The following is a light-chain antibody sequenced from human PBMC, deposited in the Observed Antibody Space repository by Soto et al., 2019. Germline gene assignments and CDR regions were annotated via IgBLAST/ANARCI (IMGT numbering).Light chain of an antibody. CDR2: RNN. CDR1: SSNIGKND. Sequence: QSVLTQPPSASGAPGQRVTISCSGSSSNIGKNDVFWYQQLPGAAPKLLIYRNNQRPSGVPDRFSGSKSGTSASLAIRGLRSEDEADYYCAAWDDGLTVSVVFGGATKLTVL. CDR3: AAWDDGLTVSVV. J-gene: IGLJ2*01. V-gene: IGLV1-47*01.